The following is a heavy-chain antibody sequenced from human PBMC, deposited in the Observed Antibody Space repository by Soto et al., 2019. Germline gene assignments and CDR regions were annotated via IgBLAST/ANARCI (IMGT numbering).Heavy chain of an antibody. V-gene: IGHV3-11*01. CDR1: GFTFSDYY. Sequence: GGSLRLSCAASGFTFSDYYMSWIRQAPGKGLEWVSYISSSGSTIYYADSVKGRFTISRDNAKNSLYLQMNSLRAEDTAVYYCAREVSNYDLYYYGMDVWGQGTTVTV. D-gene: IGHD3-3*01. CDR3: AREVSNYDLYYYGMDV. CDR2: ISSSGSTI. J-gene: IGHJ6*02.